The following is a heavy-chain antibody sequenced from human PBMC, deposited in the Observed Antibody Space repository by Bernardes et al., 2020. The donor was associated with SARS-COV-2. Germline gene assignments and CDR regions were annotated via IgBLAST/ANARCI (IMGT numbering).Heavy chain of an antibody. CDR1: GFAFNNYW. J-gene: IGHJ4*02. CDR2: ISRDGTTT. Sequence: GGSLRLSCEASGFAFNNYWLHWFRQAPGKGLMWVARISRDGTTTNYTDSVRGRFTISRDNFKNTVSLQMHSLRADDTAVYFCARARITIYYWGQVFWGQGTLVTGSA. V-gene: IGHV3-74*01. D-gene: IGHD7-27*01. CDR3: ARARITIYYWGQVF.